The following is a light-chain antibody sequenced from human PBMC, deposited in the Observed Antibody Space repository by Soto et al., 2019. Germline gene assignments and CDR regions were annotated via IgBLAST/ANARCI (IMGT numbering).Light chain of an antibody. CDR2: DAS. J-gene: IGKJ2*01. Sequence: DIQMTQSPSTLSASVGDRVTITCRASQTIRSWLAWYQQKPGKAPKLLIYDASSLESGVPSRFSGSGSGTEFTLTISSLQPDDFATYYCQQYNNYLYTFGQGTKVEVK. CDR3: QQYNNYLYT. CDR1: QTIRSW. V-gene: IGKV1-5*01.